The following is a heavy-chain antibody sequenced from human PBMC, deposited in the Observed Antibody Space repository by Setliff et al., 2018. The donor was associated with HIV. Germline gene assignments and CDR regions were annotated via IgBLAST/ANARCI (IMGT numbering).Heavy chain of an antibody. Sequence: SLTCTVSGGSISSGSYYWSWIRQPAGKGLEWIGHIYTSGSTNYNPSLKSRVTISVDTSKNQFSLKLSSVTAADTAVYYCARGLYCSGGSCSFDYWGQGTLVTVSS. CDR3: ARGLYCSGGSCSFDY. J-gene: IGHJ4*02. D-gene: IGHD2-15*01. V-gene: IGHV4-61*09. CDR2: IYTSGST. CDR1: GGSISSGSYY.